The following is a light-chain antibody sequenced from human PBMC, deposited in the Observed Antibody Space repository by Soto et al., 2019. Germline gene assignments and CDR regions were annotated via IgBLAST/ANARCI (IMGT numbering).Light chain of an antibody. CDR2: EVS. CDR1: SSDVGGYHY. V-gene: IGLV2-8*01. Sequence: QSALTQPPSASGSPGQSVTISCTGTSSDVGGYHYVSWYQQHPGKAPKLMIYEVSKRPSGVPDRFPGSKSGHTASLTGSGLQAEDEADYYCSSYAGSNNLGVFGTGTKVTVL. CDR3: SSYAGSNNLGV. J-gene: IGLJ1*01.